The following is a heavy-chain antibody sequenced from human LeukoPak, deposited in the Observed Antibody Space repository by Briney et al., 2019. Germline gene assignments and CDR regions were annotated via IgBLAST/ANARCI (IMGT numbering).Heavy chain of an antibody. CDR3: ARGAVAGRDFDY. J-gene: IGHJ4*02. Sequence: PSETLSLTCTVSGGSISSYYWSWIRQPPGKGLEWIGEINHSGSTNYNPSLKSRVTISVDTSKNQFSLRLSSVTAADTAVYYCARGAVAGRDFDYWGQGTLVTVSS. D-gene: IGHD6-19*01. V-gene: IGHV4-34*01. CDR1: GGSISSYY. CDR2: INHSGST.